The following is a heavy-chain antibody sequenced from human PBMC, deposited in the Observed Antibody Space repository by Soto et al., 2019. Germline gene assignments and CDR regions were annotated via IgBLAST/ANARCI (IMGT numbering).Heavy chain of an antibody. V-gene: IGHV4-34*01. J-gene: IGHJ4*02. D-gene: IGHD1-7*01. CDR1: GGSFSGYY. Sequence: SETLSLTCAVYGGSFSGYYWSWIRQPPGKGLEWIGEINHSGSTNYNPSLKSRVTISVDTSKNQFSLKLSSVTAADTAVYYCARLTGTTGYWGRGTLVTVSS. CDR3: ARLTGTTGY. CDR2: INHSGST.